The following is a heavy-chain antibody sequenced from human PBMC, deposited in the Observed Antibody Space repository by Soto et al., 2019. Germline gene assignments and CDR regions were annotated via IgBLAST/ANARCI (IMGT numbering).Heavy chain of an antibody. Sequence: SETLSLTCTVSGGSISSYYWSWIRQPPGKGLEWIGYIYYSGSTNYNPSCKSRVTISVDTSKNQFSLKLSSVTAADTAVYYCAGTLAVADLPPGGLWWFDPWGHGTLVTVSS. J-gene: IGHJ5*02. V-gene: IGHV4-59*01. D-gene: IGHD6-19*01. CDR2: IYYSGST. CDR3: AGTLAVADLPPGGLWWFDP. CDR1: GGSISSYY.